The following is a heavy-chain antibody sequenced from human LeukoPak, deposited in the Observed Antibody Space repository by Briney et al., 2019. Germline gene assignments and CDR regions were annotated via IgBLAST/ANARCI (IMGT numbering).Heavy chain of an antibody. D-gene: IGHD1-26*01. CDR3: AKYSGNYRAFDI. Sequence: PGGSLRLSCAASGFTFSSYWMSWVRQAPGKGLEWLANIKQDGSEKYYVDSVKGRFTISRDNPKNSLYLQMNSLRAEDTAVYYCAKYSGNYRAFDIWGQGTMVTVFS. V-gene: IGHV3-7*05. CDR2: IKQDGSEK. CDR1: GFTFSSYW. J-gene: IGHJ3*02.